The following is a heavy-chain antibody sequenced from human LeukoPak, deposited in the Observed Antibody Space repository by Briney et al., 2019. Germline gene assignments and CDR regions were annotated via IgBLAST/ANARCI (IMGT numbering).Heavy chain of an antibody. J-gene: IGHJ3*02. V-gene: IGHV1-69*04. Sequence: GASVKVSCKASGGTFSSYAISWVRQAPGQGLEWMGRIIPILGIANYAQKFQGRVTITADKSTSTAYMELSSLRSEDTAVYYCARPKFGYYDSSGYPFDAFDIWGQGTMVTVSS. CDR2: IIPILGIA. D-gene: IGHD3-22*01. CDR1: GGTFSSYA. CDR3: ARPKFGYYDSSGYPFDAFDI.